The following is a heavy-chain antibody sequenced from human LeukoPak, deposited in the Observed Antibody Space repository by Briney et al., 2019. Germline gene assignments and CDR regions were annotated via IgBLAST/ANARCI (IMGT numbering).Heavy chain of an antibody. CDR3: ARDPDRVVFPRALDI. Sequence: GGSLRLSCAASGFTFSSYAMSWVRQAPGKGLEWVSAISGSGGSTYYADSVKGRFTISRDNSKNTLYLQMNSLRAEDTAVYYCARDPDRVVFPRALDIWGQGTMVTVSS. CDR1: GFTFSSYA. V-gene: IGHV3-23*01. D-gene: IGHD3-10*01. CDR2: ISGSGGST. J-gene: IGHJ3*02.